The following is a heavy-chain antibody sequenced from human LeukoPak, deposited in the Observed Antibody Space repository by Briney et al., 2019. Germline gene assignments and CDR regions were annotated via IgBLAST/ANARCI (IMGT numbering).Heavy chain of an antibody. V-gene: IGHV3-48*03. CDR1: GFTFSSYE. J-gene: IGHJ3*02. CDR3: ARVDGAHDAFDI. Sequence: PGGSLRLSCAASGFTFSSYEMNWVRQAPGKGLEWVSYISSSGSTIYYADSVKGRFTISRDNAKNSLYLQMNSLRAEDTAVYYCARVDGAHDAFDIWGQGTMVTVSS. CDR2: ISSSGSTI. D-gene: IGHD3/OR15-3a*01.